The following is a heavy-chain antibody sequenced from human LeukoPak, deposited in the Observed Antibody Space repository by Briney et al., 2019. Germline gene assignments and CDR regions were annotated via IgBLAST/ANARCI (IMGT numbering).Heavy chain of an antibody. J-gene: IGHJ4*02. D-gene: IGHD5-18*01. Sequence: SETLSLTCTVSGYSINSGYYWGWIRQPPGKGLEWIGSIYHSGSTYHNPSLKSRVTISVDTSKNQFSLKLTSMTAADTAVYYCARGRGYGYGIDYWGQGTLVTVSS. CDR3: ARGRGYGYGIDY. V-gene: IGHV4-38-2*02. CDR2: IYHSGST. CDR1: GYSINSGYY.